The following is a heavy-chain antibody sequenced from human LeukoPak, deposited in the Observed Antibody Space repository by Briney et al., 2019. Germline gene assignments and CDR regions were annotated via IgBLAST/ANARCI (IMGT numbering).Heavy chain of an antibody. V-gene: IGHV3-66*01. Sequence: GGSLRLSCAASAFTFSINYMSWVRQAPGKGLEWVSVIYSGGSTYYAESVKGRFTISTDNSKNTLYLQMNSLRAEDTAVYFCARGGNNPFDYWGQGTLVTVSS. CDR1: AFTFSINY. J-gene: IGHJ4*02. CDR2: IYSGGST. D-gene: IGHD1-14*01. CDR3: ARGGNNPFDY.